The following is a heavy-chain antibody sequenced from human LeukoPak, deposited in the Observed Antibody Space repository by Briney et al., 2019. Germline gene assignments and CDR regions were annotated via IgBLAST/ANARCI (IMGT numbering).Heavy chain of an antibody. V-gene: IGHV4-39*01. D-gene: IGHD3-22*01. CDR2: IYYSGST. J-gene: IGHJ4*02. Sequence: PSETLSLTCTVSGGSISGSSYYWGWIRQPPGKGLEWIGSIYYSGSTYYNPSLKSRVTISVDTSKNQFSLKLSSVTAADTAVYYCARYENYDSSGYWGDYWGQGTLVTVSS. CDR3: ARYENYDSSGYWGDY. CDR1: GGSISGSSYY.